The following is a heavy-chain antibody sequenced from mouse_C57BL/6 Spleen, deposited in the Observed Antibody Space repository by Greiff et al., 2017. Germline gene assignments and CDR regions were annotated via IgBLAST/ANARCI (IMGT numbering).Heavy chain of an antibody. Sequence: VQLQQSGAELVKPGASVKMSCKASGYTFTTYSREWMKQNHGKRLEWIGNFHPYNDDTKYNEKFKGKATLTVEKSSSTVYLELSRLTSDDSAVYYCDREGRYEEYFDVWGTGTTLTVSS. V-gene: IGHV1-47*01. CDR2: FHPYNDDT. J-gene: IGHJ1*03. CDR3: DREGRYEEYFDV. CDR1: GYTFTTYS. D-gene: IGHD1-1*01.